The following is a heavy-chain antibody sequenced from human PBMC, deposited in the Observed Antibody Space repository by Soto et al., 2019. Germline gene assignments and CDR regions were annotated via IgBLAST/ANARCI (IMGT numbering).Heavy chain of an antibody. D-gene: IGHD3-3*01. CDR3: ARVSASFDD. CDR2: ISYSGST. CDR1: HGSMSSYY. V-gene: IGHV4-59*01. Sequence: LSLTCTVSHGSMSSYYWSWIRQPPGKGLEWIGYISYSGSTNYNPSLKSRVTISGDTSKKQFSLRLTSVTAADTAVYYCARVSASFDDWGQGTLVTVSS. J-gene: IGHJ4*02.